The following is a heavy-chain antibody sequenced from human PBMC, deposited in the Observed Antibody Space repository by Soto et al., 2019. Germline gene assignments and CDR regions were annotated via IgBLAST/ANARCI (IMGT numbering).Heavy chain of an antibody. CDR2: ISSSSSYI. D-gene: IGHD3-22*01. Sequence: GGSLRLSCTASGFNFSSYSMNWVRQKPGKGLEWVSSISSSSSYIYYADSVKGRFTISRDNAKNSLYLQMNSLRAEDTAVYYCARAPYFYDSRGYWAYWGQGTLVTVTS. CDR3: ARAPYFYDSRGYWAY. V-gene: IGHV3-21*01. J-gene: IGHJ4*02. CDR1: GFNFSSYS.